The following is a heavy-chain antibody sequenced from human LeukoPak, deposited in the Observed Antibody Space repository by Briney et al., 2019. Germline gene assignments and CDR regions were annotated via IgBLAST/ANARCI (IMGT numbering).Heavy chain of an antibody. CDR1: GFTFSSYS. CDR3: ARAHDIVVVPAANVDYYYYYYMDV. Sequence: GGSLRLSCAASGFTFSSYSMNWVRQAPGKGLEWVSSISSSSSYIYYADSVKGRFTISRDNAKNSLYLQMNSLRAEDTAVYYCARAHDIVVVPAANVDYYYYYYMDVWGKGTTVTISS. V-gene: IGHV3-21*01. D-gene: IGHD2-2*01. CDR2: ISSSSSYI. J-gene: IGHJ6*03.